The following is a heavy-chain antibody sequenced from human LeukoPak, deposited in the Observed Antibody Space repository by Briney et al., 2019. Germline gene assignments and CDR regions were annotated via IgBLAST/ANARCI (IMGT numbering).Heavy chain of an antibody. Sequence: ASVKVSCKASGYTFTGYYMHWVRQAPGQGLEWMGWINPNSGGTNYAQKFQGWVTMTRDTSISTAYMELSRLRSDDTAVYYCARATISGRWLQLEFDYWGQGTLVTVSS. CDR3: ARATISGRWLQLEFDY. D-gene: IGHD5-24*01. CDR1: GYTFTGYY. CDR2: INPNSGGT. V-gene: IGHV1-2*04. J-gene: IGHJ4*02.